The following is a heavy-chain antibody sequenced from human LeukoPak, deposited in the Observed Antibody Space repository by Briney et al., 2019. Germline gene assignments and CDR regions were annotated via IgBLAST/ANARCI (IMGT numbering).Heavy chain of an antibody. CDR2: ISYDGSNK. D-gene: IGHD2-15*01. V-gene: IGHV3-30*04. CDR3: AKDWEGVVAPPTSLDY. J-gene: IGHJ4*02. Sequence: QPGGSLRLSCAASGFTFSSYAMHWVRQAPGKGLEWVAVISYDGSNKYYADSVKGRFTISRDNSKNTLYLQMNSLRAEDTAVYYCAKDWEGVVAPPTSLDYWGQGTLVTVSS. CDR1: GFTFSSYA.